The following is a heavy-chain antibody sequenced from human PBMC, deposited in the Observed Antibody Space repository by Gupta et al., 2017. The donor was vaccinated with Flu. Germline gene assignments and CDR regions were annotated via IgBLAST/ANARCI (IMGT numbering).Heavy chain of an antibody. Sequence: QVQLVQSGAEVKKPGSSVKVSCKASGGTFSSYAISWVRQAPGQGLEWMGGIIPIFGTANYAQKFQGRVTITADESTSTAYMELSSLRSEDTAVYYCARGEAIAKAPRWASPYYMDVWGKGTTVTVSS. D-gene: IGHD2-21*01. J-gene: IGHJ6*03. CDR2: IIPIFGTA. CDR3: ARGEAIAKAPRWASPYYMDV. V-gene: IGHV1-69*01. CDR1: GGTFSSYA.